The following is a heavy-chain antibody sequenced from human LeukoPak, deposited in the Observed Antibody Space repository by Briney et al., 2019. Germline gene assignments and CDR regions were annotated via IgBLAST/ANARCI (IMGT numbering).Heavy chain of an antibody. D-gene: IGHD3-22*01. J-gene: IGHJ4*02. CDR2: INPNSGGT. CDR3: ARPFYDSSDYYEDY. V-gene: IGHV1-2*02. Sequence: GASVKVSCKASGFTFTGYYIHWVRQAPGQGLEWMGWINPNSGGTNYAQKFQGRVTMTRDTSINTAYMELSRLRSDDTAVYYCARPFYDSSDYYEDYWGQGTLVIVSS. CDR1: GFTFTGYY.